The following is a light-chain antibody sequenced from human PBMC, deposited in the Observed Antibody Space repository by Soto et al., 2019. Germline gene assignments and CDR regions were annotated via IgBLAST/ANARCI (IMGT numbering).Light chain of an antibody. V-gene: IGKV3-20*01. CDR2: GAH. J-gene: IGKJ1*01. CDR1: QSIRSHY. CDR3: QQYGSSVT. Sequence: EIVLTQSPGTLSLSPGERAPLSCRASQSIRSHYLAWYQQKPGQAPRLLISGAHNRAPGIPDRFSGSESGTDFTLRISRLEPEDFAVYYCQQYGSSVTFGQGTKVEIK.